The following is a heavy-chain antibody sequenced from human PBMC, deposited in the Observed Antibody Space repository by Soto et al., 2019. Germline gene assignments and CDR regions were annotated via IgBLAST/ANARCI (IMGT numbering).Heavy chain of an antibody. V-gene: IGHV3-11*01. CDR1: GFTFSDYY. J-gene: IGHJ4*02. CDR2: IGGSGTTV. D-gene: IGHD1-1*01. Sequence: VQLVESGGRLVQPGGSLRLSCTASGFTFSDYYMTWIRRAPGKGLECLSYIGGSGTTVHYADSVKGRFTISRDNAKNSMFLQMDGLRAEDTAVYYCARTTWELGVRFDYWGQGAQVTVSS. CDR3: ARTTWELGVRFDY.